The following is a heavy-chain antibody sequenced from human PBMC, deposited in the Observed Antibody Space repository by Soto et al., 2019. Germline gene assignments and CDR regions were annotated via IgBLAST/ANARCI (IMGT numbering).Heavy chain of an antibody. D-gene: IGHD3-10*01. Sequence: GGSLRLSCAATGFTLSDHYIDWVRQAPGKGLEWVGRTRDKANSYTTEYAASVQGRFTISRDDSKNLLYLQMNSLKTEDTAVYYCGRNLGYRGSGYHFDFWGQGTLVTVSS. J-gene: IGHJ4*02. CDR1: GFTLSDHY. CDR2: TRDKANSYTT. V-gene: IGHV3-72*01. CDR3: GRNLGYRGSGYHFDF.